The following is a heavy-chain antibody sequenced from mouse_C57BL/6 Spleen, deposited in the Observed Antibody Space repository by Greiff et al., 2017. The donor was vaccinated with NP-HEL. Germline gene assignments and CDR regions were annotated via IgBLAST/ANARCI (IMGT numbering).Heavy chain of an antibody. Sequence: VQLQQPGAELVRPGTSVKLSCKASGYTFTSYWMHWVKQRPGQGLEWIGVIDPSDSYTNYNQKFKGKATLTVDTSSSPAYMQLSSLTSEDSAVYYCARGVITTVVDDYAMDYWGQGTSVTVSS. V-gene: IGHV1-59*01. D-gene: IGHD1-1*01. CDR1: GYTFTSYW. CDR3: ARGVITTVVDDYAMDY. CDR2: IDPSDSYT. J-gene: IGHJ4*01.